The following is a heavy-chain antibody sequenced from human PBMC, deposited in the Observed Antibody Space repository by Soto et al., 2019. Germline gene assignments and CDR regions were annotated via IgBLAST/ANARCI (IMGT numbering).Heavy chain of an antibody. CDR3: ARDSDSSGYYYFDY. J-gene: IGHJ4*02. V-gene: IGHV4-38-2*02. Sequence: SETLSLTCAVSGYSISSGYYWGCIRQPPGKGLEWIGSIYHGGSTYSNPSLKSRVTISVDTSKNQFSLKLSSVTAADTAVYYCARDSDSSGYYYFDYWGQGTLVTVSS. D-gene: IGHD3-22*01. CDR2: IYHGGST. CDR1: GYSISSGYY.